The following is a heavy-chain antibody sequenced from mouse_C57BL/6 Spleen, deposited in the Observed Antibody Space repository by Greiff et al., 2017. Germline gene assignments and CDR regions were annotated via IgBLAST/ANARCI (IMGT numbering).Heavy chain of an antibody. CDR2: IYPGSGST. Sequence: QVQLQQSGAELVKPGASVKMSCKASGYTFTSYWITWVKQRPGQGLEWIGDIYPGSGSTNYNEKFKSKATLTVDTSSSTAYMQLSSLTSEDSAVYYCASFYYGSRYWYFDVWGTGTTVTVSS. CDR1: GYTFTSYW. D-gene: IGHD1-1*01. CDR3: ASFYYGSRYWYFDV. V-gene: IGHV1-55*01. J-gene: IGHJ1*03.